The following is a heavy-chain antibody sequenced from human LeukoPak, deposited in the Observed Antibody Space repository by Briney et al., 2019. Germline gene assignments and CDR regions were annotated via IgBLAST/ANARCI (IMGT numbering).Heavy chain of an antibody. CDR2: IYYSGST. CDR3: ARAENDCGGDCYQFDY. J-gene: IGHJ4*02. Sequence: PSETLSLTCTVSGGSISSGGYYWSWIRQHPGKGLEWIGYIYYSGSTYYNPSLKSRVTISVDTSKNQFSLKLSSVTAADTAVYYCARAENDCGGDCYQFDYWGQGTLVTVSS. V-gene: IGHV4-31*03. CDR1: GGSISSGGYY. D-gene: IGHD2-21*02.